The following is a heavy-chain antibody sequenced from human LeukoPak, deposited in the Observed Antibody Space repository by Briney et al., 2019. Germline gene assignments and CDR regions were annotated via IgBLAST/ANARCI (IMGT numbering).Heavy chain of an antibody. V-gene: IGHV1-69*05. CDR2: IIPIFGTA. CDR3: ARDRGTTFDAFDI. D-gene: IGHD1-14*01. J-gene: IGHJ3*02. CDR1: GGTFSSYA. Sequence: ASVKVSCKASGGTFSSYAISWVRQAPGQGLEWMGGIIPIFGTANYAQKFQGRVTITTDESTSTAYMELSSLRSEDTAVYYCARDRGTTFDAFDIWGRGTMVTVSS.